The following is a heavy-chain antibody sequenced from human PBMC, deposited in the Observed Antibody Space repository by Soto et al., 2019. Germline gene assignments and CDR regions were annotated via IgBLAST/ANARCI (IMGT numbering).Heavy chain of an antibody. J-gene: IGHJ4*02. CDR3: ARVGGVAARTFDY. CDR2: LYYSDNT. V-gene: IGHV4-59*01. D-gene: IGHD3-16*01. CDR1: GGSISPFY. Sequence: SETLSLTCTVSGGSISPFYWSWVRQPPGKGLEWIGYLYYSDNTNYNPSLKSRVTISVDASKNQVSLRLTSVTAADTAVYYCARVGGVAARTFDYWGQGTVVTVS.